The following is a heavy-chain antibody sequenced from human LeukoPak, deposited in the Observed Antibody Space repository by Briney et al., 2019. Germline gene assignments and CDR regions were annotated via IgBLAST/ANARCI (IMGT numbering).Heavy chain of an antibody. CDR3: ARDMKLELPASSAYFYGMDV. CDR1: GYTFSNYW. V-gene: IGHV3-7*01. CDR2: IKQDGSEK. J-gene: IGHJ6*02. D-gene: IGHD1-7*01. Sequence: GGSLRLSCAASGYTFSNYWMSWVRQAPGKGLEWVANIKQDGSEKYYVDSVRGRFTISRDNAKNSLCLQMNSLRAEDTAVYYCARDMKLELPASSAYFYGMDVWGRGTTVTVSS.